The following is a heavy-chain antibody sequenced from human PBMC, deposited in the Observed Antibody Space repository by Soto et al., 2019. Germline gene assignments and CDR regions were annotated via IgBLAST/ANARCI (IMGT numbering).Heavy chain of an antibody. J-gene: IGHJ4*02. CDR3: AQLDYGDLFDY. Sequence: EVQLLESGGGLVQPGESLRLSCAASGFIFSDYVMAWVRQTPGKGREWVSKISGSGDDTEYAASVKGRFSISRDNSKNTLYLQMNSLRAEDTAVYSCAQLDYGDLFDYWGRGTLVTVSS. V-gene: IGHV3-23*01. CDR1: GFIFSDYV. CDR2: ISGSGDDT. D-gene: IGHD4-17*01.